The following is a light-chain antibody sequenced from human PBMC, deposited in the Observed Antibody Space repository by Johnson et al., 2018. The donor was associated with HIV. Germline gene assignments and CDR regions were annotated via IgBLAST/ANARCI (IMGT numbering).Light chain of an antibody. CDR2: ENN. V-gene: IGLV1-51*02. CDR3: GTWDSSLGAFV. Sequence: QSILTQPPSVSAAPGQKVTISCSGSSSNIGTNYVSWYQQLPGTAPKLLMFENNKRPSGIPDRFSGSKSGTSATLGITGLQTGDEADYYCGTWDSSLGAFVFGAGTKVTVL. J-gene: IGLJ1*01. CDR1: SSNIGTNY.